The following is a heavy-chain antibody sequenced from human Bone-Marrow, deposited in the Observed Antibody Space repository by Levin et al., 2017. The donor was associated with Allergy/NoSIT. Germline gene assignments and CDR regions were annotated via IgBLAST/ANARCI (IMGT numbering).Heavy chain of an antibody. CDR2: IYWYDDK. D-gene: IGHD7-27*01. CDR3: VHRRQTGDFGN. V-gene: IGHV2-5*01. CDR1: GFSLTTTGVG. Sequence: ESGPTLVKPTQTLTLTCSFSGFSLTTTGVGVAWIRQPPGKALEWLAFIYWYDDKRFSPSLKGRLTITKDPSKNRGLLPGTIMHPGATATYFCVHRRQTGDFGNWGQGTLVTVSA. J-gene: IGHJ4*02.